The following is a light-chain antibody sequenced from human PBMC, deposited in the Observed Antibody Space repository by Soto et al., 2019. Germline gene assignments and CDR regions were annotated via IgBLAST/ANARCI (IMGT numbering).Light chain of an antibody. CDR1: QSVSSSY. CDR3: QQYGSSPPT. CDR2: GAS. Sequence: EIVLTQSPGTLSLSPGERATLSCRASQSVSSSYLAWYQRKPGRAPRLLIYGASSRATDIPSRFSGSGSETNLTITITRLEPEDFAVYYCQQYGSSPPTFGQGTKVEIK. V-gene: IGKV3-20*01. J-gene: IGKJ1*01.